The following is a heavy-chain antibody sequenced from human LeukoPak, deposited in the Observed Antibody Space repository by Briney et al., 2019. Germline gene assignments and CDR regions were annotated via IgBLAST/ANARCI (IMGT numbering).Heavy chain of an antibody. D-gene: IGHD2-15*01. Sequence: PGGSLRLSCAASGFTFSSYGMHWVRQAPGKGLEWVAVIWYDGSTKYYADSVKGRFTISRDNSKNTLYLQMNSLRAEDTAVYYCARDPPQDSVGYYFDYWGQGTLVTVSS. CDR3: ARDPPQDSVGYYFDY. CDR1: GFTFSSYG. CDR2: IWYDGSTK. J-gene: IGHJ4*02. V-gene: IGHV3-33*01.